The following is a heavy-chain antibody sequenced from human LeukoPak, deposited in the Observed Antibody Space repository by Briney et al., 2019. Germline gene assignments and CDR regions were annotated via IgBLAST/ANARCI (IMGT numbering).Heavy chain of an antibody. J-gene: IGHJ4*02. V-gene: IGHV3-48*04. D-gene: IGHD6-19*01. CDR2: ISSSSSTI. CDR3: ARFSGWYYFDY. CDR1: GFTFSSYS. Sequence: PGGSLRLSCAASGFTFSSYSMNWVRQAPGKGLEWVSYISSSSSTIFYADSVKGRFTISRDNAKNSLYLQMNSLRAEDTAVYYCARFSGWYYFDYWGQGTLVTVSS.